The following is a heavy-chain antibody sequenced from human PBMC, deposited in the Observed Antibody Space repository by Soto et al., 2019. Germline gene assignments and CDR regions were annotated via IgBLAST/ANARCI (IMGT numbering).Heavy chain of an antibody. CDR2: ISAYNGNT. CDR1: GYTFPSYG. D-gene: IGHD6-6*01. V-gene: IGHV1-18*01. J-gene: IGHJ3*02. CDR3: ASVAARPHSGGSAFDI. Sequence: ASVKVSFKASGYTFPSYGISWVRQAPGQGLEWMGCISAYNGNTNYAQKLQGRVTMTTDTSTSTAYMEMRSLRSDDTAVYYCASVAARPHSGGSAFDIWGQGTMVTVSS.